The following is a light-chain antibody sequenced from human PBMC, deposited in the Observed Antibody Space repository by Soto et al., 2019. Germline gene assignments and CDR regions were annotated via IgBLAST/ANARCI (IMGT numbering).Light chain of an antibody. J-gene: IGKJ1*01. CDR1: QSISSW. CDR2: KAS. V-gene: IGKV1-5*03. CDR3: QQYSDHWT. Sequence: DIQMTQSPSTLSASVGARATITCRASQSISSWLAWYQQKPGKAPKLLIYKASSLESGVPSRFSGSGSGTEFTLTISSLQPDDVATYYCQQYSDHWTFGQGTKVDIK.